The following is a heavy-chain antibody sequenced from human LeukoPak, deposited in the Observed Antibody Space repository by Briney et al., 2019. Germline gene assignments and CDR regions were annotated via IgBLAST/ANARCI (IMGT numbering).Heavy chain of an antibody. CDR3: ATPGVTIFGVVTLPRPYYYYGMDV. D-gene: IGHD3-3*01. J-gene: IGHJ6*02. CDR1: GYTLTELS. V-gene: IGHV1-24*01. CDR2: FDPEDGET. Sequence: ASVKVPCKVSGYTLTELSMHWVRQAPGKGLEWMGGFDPEDGETIYAQKFQGRVTMTEDTSTDTAYMELSSLRSEDTAVYYCATPGVTIFGVVTLPRPYYYYGMDVWGQGTTVTVSS.